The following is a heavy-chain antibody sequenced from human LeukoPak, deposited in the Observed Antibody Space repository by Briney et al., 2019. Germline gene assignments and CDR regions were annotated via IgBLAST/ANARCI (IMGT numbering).Heavy chain of an antibody. Sequence: GGSLRLSCAASGFTFSSYGMHWVRQAPGKGLEWVAVIWYDGSNKYYADSVKGRFTISRDNSKNTLYLQMNSLRAEDTAVYYCAREEASGSYGMDVWGQGTTVTVSS. CDR1: GFTFSSYG. V-gene: IGHV3-33*01. CDR3: AREEASGSYGMDV. CDR2: IWYDGSNK. J-gene: IGHJ6*02. D-gene: IGHD1-26*01.